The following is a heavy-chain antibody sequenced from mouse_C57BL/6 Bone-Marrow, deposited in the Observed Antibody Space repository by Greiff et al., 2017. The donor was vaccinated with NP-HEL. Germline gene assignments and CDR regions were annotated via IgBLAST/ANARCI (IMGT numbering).Heavy chain of an antibody. D-gene: IGHD1-1*01. CDR1: GYTFTSYW. Sequence: QVQLQQSGAELVKPGASVKLSCKASGYTFTSYWMQWVKQRPGQGLEWIGEIDPSDSYTNYNQKFKGKATLTVDTSSSTAYMQLSSLTSEDSAVYYCARLPTTVVATRYFDVWGTGTTVTVSS. CDR2: IDPSDSYT. CDR3: ARLPTTVVATRYFDV. V-gene: IGHV1-50*01. J-gene: IGHJ1*03.